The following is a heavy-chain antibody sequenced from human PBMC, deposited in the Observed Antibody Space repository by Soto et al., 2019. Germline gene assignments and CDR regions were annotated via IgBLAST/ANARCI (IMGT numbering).Heavy chain of an antibody. V-gene: IGHV4-61*05. Sequence: SLTCTVSGGSISSGAYYWGWIRQPPGKGLEWIGYIYYSGSTNYNPSLKSRVTISVDTSKNQFSLKRSSVTAADTAVYYCARHGKYYDFWSGDERIDYWGQGTLVTVSS. CDR1: GGSISSGAYY. CDR3: ARHGKYYDFWSGDERIDY. CDR2: IYYSGST. J-gene: IGHJ4*02. D-gene: IGHD3-3*01.